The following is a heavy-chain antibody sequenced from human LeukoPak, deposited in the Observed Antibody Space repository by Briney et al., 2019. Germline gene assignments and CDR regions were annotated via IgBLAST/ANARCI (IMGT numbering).Heavy chain of an antibody. CDR2: ISSSSSYI. CDR1: GFTFSSYA. CDR3: AKSLKQQLVDGMDY. V-gene: IGHV3-21*04. Sequence: GRSLRLSCAASGFTFSSYAMHWVRQAPGKGLEWVSSISSSSSYIYYADSVKGRFTISRDNAKNSLYLQMNSLRAEDTALYYCAKSLKQQLVDGMDYWGQGTLVTVSS. D-gene: IGHD6-13*01. J-gene: IGHJ4*02.